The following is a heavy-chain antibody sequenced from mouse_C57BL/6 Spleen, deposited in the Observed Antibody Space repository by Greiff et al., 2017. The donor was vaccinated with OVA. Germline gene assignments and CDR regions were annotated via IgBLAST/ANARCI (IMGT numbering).Heavy chain of an antibody. V-gene: IGHV3-6*01. CDR1: GYSITSGYY. J-gene: IGHJ3*01. Sequence: DVKLVESGPGLVKPSQSLSLTCSVTGYSITSGYYWNWIRQFPGNKLEWMGYISYDGSNNYNPSLKNRISITRDTSKNQFFLKLNSVTTEDTATYYCARADYYGSSPAWFAYWGQGTLVTVSA. D-gene: IGHD1-1*01. CDR2: ISYDGSN. CDR3: ARADYYGSSPAWFAY.